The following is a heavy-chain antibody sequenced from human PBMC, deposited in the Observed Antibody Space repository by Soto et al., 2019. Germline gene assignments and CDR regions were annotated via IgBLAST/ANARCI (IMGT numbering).Heavy chain of an antibody. CDR3: AKDLQSYGDYDYYSYGMDV. CDR1: GFTFSTYG. V-gene: IGHV3-30*18. D-gene: IGHD4-17*01. CDR2: ISYDGTNK. Sequence: QVQLVESGGGEVQPGRSLTISCTASGFTFSTYGMHWVRQTPGKGLEWVAVISYDGTNKFYSDSVKGRFTISRDNFKNTLTLRMNSLRAADTAVYSCAKDLQSYGDYDYYSYGMDVWGLVTRVTVSS. J-gene: IGHJ6*02.